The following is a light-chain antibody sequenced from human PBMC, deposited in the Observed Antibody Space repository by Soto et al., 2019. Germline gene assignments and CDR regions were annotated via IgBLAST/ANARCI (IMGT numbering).Light chain of an antibody. Sequence: EIVLTQSPGTLSLSPGDRATHSCRASQSLSVSYIAWYQQKPGQAPRLLIYSTSTRAAGIPDRFTGRGSGTHFTLAISRLEPEDFAVYYCHQFGDSPQTFGQGTKVDIK. J-gene: IGKJ1*01. CDR2: STS. V-gene: IGKV3-20*01. CDR1: QSLSVSY. CDR3: HQFGDSPQT.